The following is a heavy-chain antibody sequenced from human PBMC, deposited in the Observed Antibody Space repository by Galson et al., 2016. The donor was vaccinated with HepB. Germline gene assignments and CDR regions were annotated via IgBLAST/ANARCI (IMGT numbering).Heavy chain of an antibody. Sequence: SETLSLTCIVSRTYMIDRYWAWIRQPPGKGLEYIGSIWYSGHTNYSPALHSRVTISIDTSNNQFSLKLTSVTAADTAVYYCARGGQWWEQNWFDLWGQGAQVTISS. D-gene: IGHD2-15*01. J-gene: IGHJ5*02. CDR3: ARGGQWWEQNWFDL. V-gene: IGHV4-59*11. CDR1: RTYMIDRY. CDR2: IWYSGHT.